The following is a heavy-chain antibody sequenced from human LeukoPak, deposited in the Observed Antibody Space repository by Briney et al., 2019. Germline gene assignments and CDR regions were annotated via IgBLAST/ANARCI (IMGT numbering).Heavy chain of an antibody. CDR2: ISAYNGNT. J-gene: IGHJ4*02. Sequence: ASVKVSCKASGYTFTSYGISWVRQAPGQGLEWMGWISAYNGNTNYAQTLQGRVTMTTDTSTSTAYMELRSLRSDDTAVYYCARQRRVLKRGGSGYYGSGSYSIAYYFDYWGQGTLVTVSS. CDR1: GYTFTSYG. V-gene: IGHV1-18*04. D-gene: IGHD3-10*01. CDR3: ARQRRVLKRGGSGYYGSGSYSIAYYFDY.